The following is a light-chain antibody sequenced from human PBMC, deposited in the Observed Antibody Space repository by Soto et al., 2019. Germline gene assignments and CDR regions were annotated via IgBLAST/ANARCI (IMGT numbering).Light chain of an antibody. J-gene: IGKJ2*01. CDR1: QSVYTF. CDR2: DDS. Sequence: DIPMTQSPSSLSASAGDRVTITCRASQSVYTFFSWYQLKPGRVPRLLIYDDSTLQSGVPSRFSGSGSGTDFTLTINSLQPEDFATYYCQQSYSTPYSFGQGTRL. CDR3: QQSYSTPYS. V-gene: IGKV1-39*01.